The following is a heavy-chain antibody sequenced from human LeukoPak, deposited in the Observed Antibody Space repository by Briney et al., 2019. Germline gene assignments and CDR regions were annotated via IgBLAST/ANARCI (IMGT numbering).Heavy chain of an antibody. Sequence: SVKLSCKASGGTFSSYAISWVRQAPGHGLEWMGGIIPIFGTANYAQKFQGRVTITTDESTSTAYMEVRRVRSEDTVLYYCARQWRGFWFDPWGHRTPVTVSS. V-gene: IGHV1-69*05. CDR1: GGTFSSYA. CDR3: ARQWRGFWFDP. D-gene: IGHD6-19*01. J-gene: IGHJ5*02. CDR2: IIPIFGTA.